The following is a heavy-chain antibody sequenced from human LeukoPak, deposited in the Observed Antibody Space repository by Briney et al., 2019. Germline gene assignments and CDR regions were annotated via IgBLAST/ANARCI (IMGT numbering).Heavy chain of an antibody. V-gene: IGHV3-30-3*01. D-gene: IGHD6-19*01. CDR2: ISYDGSNK. CDR3: ARGVGSASYYYYGMDV. Sequence: EPGGSRRLSCAASGFTFSSYAMHWVRQAPGKGLEWVAVISYDGSNKYYADSVKGRFTISRDNSKNTLYLQMNSLRAEDTAVYYCARGVGSASYYYYGMDVWGQGTTVTVSS. CDR1: GFTFSSYA. J-gene: IGHJ6*02.